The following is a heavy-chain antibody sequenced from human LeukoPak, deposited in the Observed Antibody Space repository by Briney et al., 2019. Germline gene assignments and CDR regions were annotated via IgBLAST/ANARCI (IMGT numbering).Heavy chain of an antibody. CDR3: ARDRIAAAGQLYNWFDP. D-gene: IGHD6-13*01. CDR1: GYTFTGYY. J-gene: IGHJ5*02. CDR2: INPNSGGT. V-gene: IGHV1-2*06. Sequence: ASVKVSCKASGYTFTGYYMHWVRQAPGQGLEWMGRINPNSGGTNYAQKLQGRATMTRDTSISTAYMELSRLRSDDTAVYYCARDRIAAAGQLYNWFDPWGQGTLVTVSS.